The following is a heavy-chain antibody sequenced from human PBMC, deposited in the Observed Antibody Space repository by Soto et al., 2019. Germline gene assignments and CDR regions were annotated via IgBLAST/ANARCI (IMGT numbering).Heavy chain of an antibody. J-gene: IGHJ6*02. V-gene: IGHV3-11*06. CDR1: GFTFSDYY. CDR3: AGGLRGRAERDYYYGMDV. CDR2: ISSSSSYT. D-gene: IGHD1-1*01. Sequence: PGGSPRLSYAASGFTFSDYYISWNRQAPMQGQEWVSYISSSSSYTNYADSVKGRFTISRDNAKNSLYLQMNSLRAEDTAVYYCAGGLRGRAERDYYYGMDVWGQGTTVTVSS.